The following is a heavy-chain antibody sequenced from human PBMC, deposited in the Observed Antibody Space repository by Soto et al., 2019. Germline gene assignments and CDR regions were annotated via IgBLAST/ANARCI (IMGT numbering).Heavy chain of an antibody. CDR1: GFTFGTYW. D-gene: IGHD3-22*01. CDR2: VNGDGSDT. J-gene: IGHJ5*02. Sequence: GGSLRLSCAVSGFTFGTYWMHWVRQAPGKGLVWVSRVNGDGSDTNYADSVKGRFTISRDNAMNTLYLQMNSLRVEDTAVYYCARGYDYDSSAYYRWGQGTLVTVSS. V-gene: IGHV3-74*01. CDR3: ARGYDYDSSAYYR.